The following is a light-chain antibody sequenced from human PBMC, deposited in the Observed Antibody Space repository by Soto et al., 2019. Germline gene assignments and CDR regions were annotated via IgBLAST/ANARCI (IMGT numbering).Light chain of an antibody. CDR1: KLGDKY. CDR3: QAWDSSTAWVV. CDR2: QDS. J-gene: IGLJ2*01. V-gene: IGLV3-1*01. Sequence: SYELTQPPSVSVSPVQTASITCSGDKLGDKYACWYQQKPGQSPVLVIYQDSKRPSGIPERFSGSNSGNTATLTISGTQAMDEADYYCQAWDSSTAWVVFGGGTKLTVL.